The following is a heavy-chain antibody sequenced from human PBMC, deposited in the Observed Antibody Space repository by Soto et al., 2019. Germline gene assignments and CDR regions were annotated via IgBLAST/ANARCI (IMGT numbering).Heavy chain of an antibody. V-gene: IGHV4-30-4*01. CDR2: IYYSGST. CDR3: AREVLMRANNPANFDY. Sequence: SETLSLTCTVSGGSISSGDYYWSWIRQPPGKGLEWIGYIYYSGSTYYNPSLKSRVTISVDTSKNQFSLKLSSVTAADTAVYYCAREVLMRANNPANFDYWGQGTLVTVSS. J-gene: IGHJ4*02. D-gene: IGHD3-9*01. CDR1: GGSISSGDYY.